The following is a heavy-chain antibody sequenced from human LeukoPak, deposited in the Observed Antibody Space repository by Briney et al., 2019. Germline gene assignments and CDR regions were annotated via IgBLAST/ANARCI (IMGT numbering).Heavy chain of an antibody. V-gene: IGHV3-23*01. D-gene: IGHD3-9*01. Sequence: GGSLRLSCAVSGFTLRNYAMYWVRQAPGKGLEWVSAASGHSTYYADSVKGRFTMSRDTSKSTLYLQMNSLRAEDTAVYYCAKWGDYDILTGYYDPDYWGQGTLVTVSS. J-gene: IGHJ4*02. CDR3: AKWGDYDILTGYYDPDY. CDR2: ASGHST. CDR1: GFTLRNYA.